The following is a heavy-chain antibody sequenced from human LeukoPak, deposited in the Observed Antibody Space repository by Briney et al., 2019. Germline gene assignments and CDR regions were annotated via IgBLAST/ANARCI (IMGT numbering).Heavy chain of an antibody. J-gene: IGHJ4*02. Sequence: ASVKVSCKASGYTFTSYGISWVRQAPGQGLEWMGWISAYNGNTNYAQKLQGRVTMTTDTSTSTAYMELRSLRSDDTAVYYCARDERNYYDSSGYRYWGQGTLVTVSS. CDR3: ARDERNYYDSSGYRY. D-gene: IGHD3-22*01. CDR2: ISAYNGNT. CDR1: GYTFTSYG. V-gene: IGHV1-18*01.